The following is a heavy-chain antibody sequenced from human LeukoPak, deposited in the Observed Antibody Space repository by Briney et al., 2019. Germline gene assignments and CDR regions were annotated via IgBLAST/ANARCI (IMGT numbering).Heavy chain of an antibody. D-gene: IGHD3-16*01. CDR2: VYHSGST. CDR3: ARVGGAFDI. CDR1: GYSISTGYY. J-gene: IGHJ3*02. V-gene: IGHV4-38-2*01. Sequence: SETLSLTCAVSGYSISTGYYWGWIRQPPGKGLEWIGSVYHSGSTYYNPSLKSRVTISVDTSKNQFSLRLSSVIAADTAEYYCARVGGAFDIWGQGTTVTVSS.